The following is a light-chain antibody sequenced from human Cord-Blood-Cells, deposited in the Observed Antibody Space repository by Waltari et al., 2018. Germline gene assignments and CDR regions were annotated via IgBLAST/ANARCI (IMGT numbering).Light chain of an antibody. CDR3: QQYGSSPLT. CDR2: GAS. CDR1: QSVSSSY. J-gene: IGKJ4*01. Sequence: GERATLSCRASQSVSSSYLAWYQQKPGQAPRLLIYGASSRATGIPDRFSGSGSGTDFTLTISRLEPEDFAVYYCQQYGSSPLTFGGGTKVEIK. V-gene: IGKV3-20*01.